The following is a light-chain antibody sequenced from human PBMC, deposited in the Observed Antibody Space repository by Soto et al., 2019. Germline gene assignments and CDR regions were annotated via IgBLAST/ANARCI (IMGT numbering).Light chain of an antibody. J-gene: IGKJ4*01. V-gene: IGKV1-27*01. CDR3: QKYDTTPLT. CDR1: QGISNY. Sequence: DIQMTQSPSSLSASVGDRVTITCRASQGISNYLAWYQQKPGEAPSLLIYGASTLHAGVPSRFSGSGSGTDFGLTISSLQPEDVATYYCQKYDTTPLTFGGGTNVEIK. CDR2: GAS.